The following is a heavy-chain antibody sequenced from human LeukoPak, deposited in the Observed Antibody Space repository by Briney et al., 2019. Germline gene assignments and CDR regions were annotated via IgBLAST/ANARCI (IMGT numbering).Heavy chain of an antibody. Sequence: SETLSLTCTVSGGSISSYYWSWIRQPPGKGLEWIVYIYYSGSTNYNPSLKSRVTISVDTSKNQFSLKLSSVTAADTAVYYCASSPRAIFGVVIIVPEYFQHWGQGTLVTVSS. J-gene: IGHJ1*01. V-gene: IGHV4-59*01. CDR1: GGSISSYY. CDR2: IYYSGST. D-gene: IGHD3-3*01. CDR3: ASSPRAIFGVVIIVPEYFQH.